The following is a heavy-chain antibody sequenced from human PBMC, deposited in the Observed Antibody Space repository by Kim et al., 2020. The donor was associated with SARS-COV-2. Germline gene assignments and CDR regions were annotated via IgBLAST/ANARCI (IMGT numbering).Heavy chain of an antibody. J-gene: IGHJ4*02. CDR3: ARGKFAPNY. CDR2: IYYSGSA. V-gene: IGHV4-59*01. CDR1: GVSISSYY. Sequence: SETLSLTCTVSGVSISSYYWSWIRQPPGKGLEWIGYIYYSGSADYNPSLKSRVTISVDTSKNQFSLKLSSVTAADTAVYYCARGKFAPNYWGQGTLVTVS.